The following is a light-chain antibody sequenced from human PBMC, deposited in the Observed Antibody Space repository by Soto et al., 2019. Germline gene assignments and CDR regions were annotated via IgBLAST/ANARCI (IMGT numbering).Light chain of an antibody. Sequence: ETVMTQSPATLSVSPGERATLSCCASQSVSSDLAWYQQKPGQAPRLLIYDTSTRATGIPARFSGSGSGTEFTLTISSLQSEDFAVYYCQQYNNWPPYTFGQGTKVDIK. J-gene: IGKJ2*01. CDR1: QSVSSD. V-gene: IGKV3D-15*01. CDR2: DTS. CDR3: QQYNNWPPYT.